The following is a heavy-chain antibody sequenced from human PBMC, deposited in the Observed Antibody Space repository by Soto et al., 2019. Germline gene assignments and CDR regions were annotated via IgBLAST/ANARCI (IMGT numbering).Heavy chain of an antibody. CDR3: AREPNGDYLGAFDF. D-gene: IGHD4-17*01. Sequence: EVQLLEPGGGLVQPGGSLRLSCAASGFTFSSFFMSWVRQAPGKGLDWVSGIGANGGGTYYADSVKGRFIISRDNSKNKVLLQMNSLRAEDTAVYYCAREPNGDYLGAFDFWGQKTMVTVSS. V-gene: IGHV3-23*01. J-gene: IGHJ3*01. CDR1: GFTFSSFF. CDR2: IGANGGGT.